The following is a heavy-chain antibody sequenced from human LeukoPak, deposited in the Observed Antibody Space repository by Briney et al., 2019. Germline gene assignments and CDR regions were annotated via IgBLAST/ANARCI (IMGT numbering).Heavy chain of an antibody. CDR1: GGSISSYY. CDR2: IYYSGST. CDR3: AKSDGYGLIDY. D-gene: IGHD2-21*02. V-gene: IGHV4-59*01. J-gene: IGHJ4*01. Sequence: SETLSLTCTVSGGSISSYYWSWIRQPPGKGLEWIGYIYYSGSTNYNPSLKSRVTISVDTSKNQFSLKLSSVTAADTAVYYCAKSDGYGLIDYWGQGTLVTVSS.